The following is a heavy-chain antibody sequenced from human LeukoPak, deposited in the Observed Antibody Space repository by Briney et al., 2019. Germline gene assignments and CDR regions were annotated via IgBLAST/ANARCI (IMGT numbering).Heavy chain of an antibody. CDR2: IYYSGST. J-gene: IGHJ4*02. CDR3: AIHSGSYDFFDY. V-gene: IGHV4-39*01. D-gene: IGHD1-26*01. Sequence: SETLSLTCTVSGGSISSSSYYWGWIRQPPGKGVEWIGSIYYSGSTYYNPSLKSRVTISVDTSKNQFSLKLSSVTAADTAVYYCAIHSGSYDFFDYWGQGTLVTVSS. CDR1: GGSISSSSYY.